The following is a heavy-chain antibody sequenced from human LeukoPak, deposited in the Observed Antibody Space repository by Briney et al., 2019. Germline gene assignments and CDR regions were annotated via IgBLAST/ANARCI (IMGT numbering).Heavy chain of an antibody. CDR3: ARGLMGGYPYFEN. Sequence: GGSLRLSCAASGFTFSHYGMTWVRQAPGKGLEWVSAISGSGGSTYYAGSVKGRFTISRDNAKNSLYLQMNSLRAEDTAFYYCARGLMGGYPYFENWGQGTLVTVSS. CDR1: GFTFSHYG. V-gene: IGHV3-23*01. D-gene: IGHD3-22*01. CDR2: ISGSGGST. J-gene: IGHJ4*02.